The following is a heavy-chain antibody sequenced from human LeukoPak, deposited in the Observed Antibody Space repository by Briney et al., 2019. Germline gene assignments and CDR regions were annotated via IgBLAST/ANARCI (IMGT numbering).Heavy chain of an antibody. V-gene: IGHV3-30*18. CDR3: AKDHINSWPTTDY. J-gene: IGHJ4*02. Sequence: AGGSLRLSCAASGFTFSSYGIHWVRQAPGKGLEWVAAISYDGTNEYYADSVKGRFTVSRDNSKNTLYLQMNSLRPEDTAVYYCAKDHINSWPTTDYWGQGTLVTVSS. CDR1: GFTFSSYG. D-gene: IGHD6-13*01. CDR2: ISYDGTNE.